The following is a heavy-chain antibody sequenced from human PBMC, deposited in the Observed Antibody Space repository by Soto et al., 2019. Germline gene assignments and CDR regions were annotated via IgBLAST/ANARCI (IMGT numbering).Heavy chain of an antibody. CDR3: ARAHEVAWFDS. V-gene: IGHV3-21*02. D-gene: IGHD2-15*01. J-gene: IGHJ5*01. CDR1: GFSFSSYT. CDR2: ITNRGTHT. Sequence: EVQLMESGGGLVQPGESLRLSCTASGFSFSSYTMNWVRQAPGKGLQWVASITNRGTHTYSEDSVKGRSTISRDNDKNSLNLQMNNLRAEDTATYYCARAHEVAWFDSWGLGTLVTVTS.